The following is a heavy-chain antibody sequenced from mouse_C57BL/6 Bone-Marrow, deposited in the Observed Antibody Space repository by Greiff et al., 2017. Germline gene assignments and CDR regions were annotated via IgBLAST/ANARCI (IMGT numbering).Heavy chain of an antibody. CDR3: ARGGVAGY. V-gene: IGHV5-4*03. D-gene: IGHD1-1*01. CDR2: ISDGGSYT. Sequence: EVKLVESGGGLVKPGGSLKLSCAASGFTFSSYAMSWVRQTPEKRPEWVATISDGGSYTYYPDNVKGRFTISRDNAKNNLYLQMSHLKSEDTAMYYCARGGVAGYWGQGTTLTVSS. J-gene: IGHJ2*01. CDR1: GFTFSSYA.